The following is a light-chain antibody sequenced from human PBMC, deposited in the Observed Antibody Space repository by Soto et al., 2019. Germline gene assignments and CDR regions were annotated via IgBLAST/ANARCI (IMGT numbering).Light chain of an antibody. Sequence: EIVMTQSPATLSVSPGERATLSCRASQSVSTNLAWYQQKPGQGPRLLIYAASTRATATPARFSGSGSGTEFTLTISSLQSEDFAVYYCQQYNNWPPITFGQGTRLEIK. J-gene: IGKJ5*01. CDR2: AAS. CDR3: QQYNNWPPIT. CDR1: QSVSTN. V-gene: IGKV3-15*01.